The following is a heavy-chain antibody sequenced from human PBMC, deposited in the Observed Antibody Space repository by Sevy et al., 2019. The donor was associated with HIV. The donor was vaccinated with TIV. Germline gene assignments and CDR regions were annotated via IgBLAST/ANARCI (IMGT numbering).Heavy chain of an antibody. Sequence: GGSLRLSCAASGFTFSDYYMSWIRQAPGKGLEWVSYISRSGSTINYADSVKGRFTISRDNAKNSLYLQINSLRAEDTVVYSCVRENTMMEETSWFDPWGQGTLVTVSS. J-gene: IGHJ5*02. CDR2: ISRSGSTI. CDR3: VRENTMMEETSWFDP. V-gene: IGHV3-11*01. CDR1: GFTFSDYY. D-gene: IGHD3-22*01.